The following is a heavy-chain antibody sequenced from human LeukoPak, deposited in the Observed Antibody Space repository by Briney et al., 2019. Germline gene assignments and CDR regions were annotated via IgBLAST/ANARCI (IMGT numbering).Heavy chain of an antibody. CDR1: GASPDRRVSTNSYY. D-gene: IGHD3-22*01. V-gene: IGHV4-61*05. J-gene: IGHJ4*02. Sequence: PSETLSLTCTVSGASPDRRVSTNSYYWRWIRRFPGKGLEWIGNIYNIGSVTYKPSLSRRVTMSIDMSKKKLYLRLTSVTAADTAVYFCATNSSGSALDYWGQGILVTVSS. CDR3: ATNSSGSALDY. CDR2: IYNIGSV.